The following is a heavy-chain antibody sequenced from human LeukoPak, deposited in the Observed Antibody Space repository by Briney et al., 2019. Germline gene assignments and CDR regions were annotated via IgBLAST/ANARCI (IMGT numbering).Heavy chain of an antibody. J-gene: IGHJ3*01. CDR2: IDTSSSTM. Sequence: GGSLRLSCAASAFTFSDYSMNWVRQAAGKGLEWISYIDTSSSTMYYADSVMGRFTISRDNAKESLYLQMNSLRDEDTAVYYCAREDDSWGPNNLDLWGQGTMVTVSS. D-gene: IGHD7-27*01. V-gene: IGHV3-48*02. CDR3: AREDDSWGPNNLDL. CDR1: AFTFSDYS.